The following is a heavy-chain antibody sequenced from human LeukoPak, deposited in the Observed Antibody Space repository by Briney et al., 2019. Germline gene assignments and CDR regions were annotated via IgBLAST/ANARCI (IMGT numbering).Heavy chain of an antibody. CDR3: ASAAQEGGSLDY. CDR2: IGGSGGTT. J-gene: IGHJ4*02. Sequence: HAGGSLRPSCAASGFTFSSYAMNWVRQAPGKGLEWVSSIGGSGGTTFYADSVKGRFTISRDNSKNTLYLQMNSLRAEDTAVYYCASAAQEGGSLDYWGQGTLVTVSS. V-gene: IGHV3-23*01. D-gene: IGHD2-15*01. CDR1: GFTFSSYA.